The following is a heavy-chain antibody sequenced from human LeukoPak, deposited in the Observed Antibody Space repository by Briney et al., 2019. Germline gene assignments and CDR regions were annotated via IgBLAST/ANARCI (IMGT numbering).Heavy chain of an antibody. Sequence: PGGPLRLSCAASGFTFSSYGMHWVRQAPGKGLEWVAVISYDGSNKYYADSVKGRFTISRDNSKNTLYLQMNSLRAEDTAVYYCAKDGSSSGGFDPWGQGTLVTVSS. D-gene: IGHD6-13*01. CDR3: AKDGSSSGGFDP. CDR1: GFTFSSYG. V-gene: IGHV3-30*18. J-gene: IGHJ5*02. CDR2: ISYDGSNK.